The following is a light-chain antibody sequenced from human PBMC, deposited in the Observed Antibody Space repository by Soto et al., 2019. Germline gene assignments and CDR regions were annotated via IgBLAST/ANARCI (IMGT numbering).Light chain of an antibody. V-gene: IGLV2-14*01. CDR2: EVN. J-gene: IGLJ3*02. CDR1: SSDVGAYNH. Sequence: QSALTQAASASGSPGQSITISCTGTSSDVGAYNHVSWYQQRPGKAPKVVIFEVNNRPSGVSNRFSGSKSGNTASLTISGLQTEDEADYYCASHTTSRTWVFGGGTKVTVL. CDR3: ASHTTSRTWV.